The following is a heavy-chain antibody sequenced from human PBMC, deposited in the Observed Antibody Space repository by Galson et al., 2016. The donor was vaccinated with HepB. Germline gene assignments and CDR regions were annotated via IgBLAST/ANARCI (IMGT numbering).Heavy chain of an antibody. CDR1: GFTASSNY. V-gene: IGHV3-53*01. J-gene: IGHJ6*03. Sequence: SLRLSCAASGFTASSNYLSWVRQAPGKGLEWVSIVYSDGSTYYSDSVRGRFTISRDNSNNIVYLQMNSLRAEDTAVYFCAKNKATARVWGHYYYYMDVWGKGATVSVSS. CDR3: AKNKATARVWGHYYYYMDV. D-gene: IGHD3-16*01. CDR2: VYSDGST.